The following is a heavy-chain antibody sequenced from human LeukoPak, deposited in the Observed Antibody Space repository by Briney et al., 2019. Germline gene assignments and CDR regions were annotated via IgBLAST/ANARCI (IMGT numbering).Heavy chain of an antibody. CDR1: GGSFSGYY. V-gene: IGHV4-34*01. Sequence: SETLSLTCAVYGGSFSGYYWSWIRQPPGKGLEWIGEINHSGSTNYNPSLKSRVTISVDTSKNQFSLKLSSVTAADTAVYYCALSGYDFPFDYWGQGTLVTVSS. D-gene: IGHD5-12*01. J-gene: IGHJ4*02. CDR2: INHSGST. CDR3: ALSGYDFPFDY.